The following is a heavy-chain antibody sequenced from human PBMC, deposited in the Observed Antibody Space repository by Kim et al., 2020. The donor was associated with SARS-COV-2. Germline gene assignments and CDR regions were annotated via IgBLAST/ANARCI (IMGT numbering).Heavy chain of an antibody. Sequence: SETLSLTCTVSGGSISSSSYYWGWIRQPPGKGLEWIGSIYYSGSTYYNPSLKSRVTISVDTSKNQFSLKLSSVTAADTAVYYCARRGDEYCSGGSCYFVYWGQGTLVTVSS. J-gene: IGHJ4*02. V-gene: IGHV4-39*01. CDR3: ARRGDEYCSGGSCYFVY. CDR1: GGSISSSSYY. CDR2: IYYSGST. D-gene: IGHD2-15*01.